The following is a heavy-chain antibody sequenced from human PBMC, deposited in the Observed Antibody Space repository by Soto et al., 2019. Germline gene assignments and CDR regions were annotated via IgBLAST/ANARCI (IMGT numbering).Heavy chain of an antibody. CDR2: IIPIFGTA. CDR3: ARGPLRGYCSGGSCYSLDY. Sequence: QVQLVQSGAEVKKPGSSVKVSCKASGGTFSSYAISWVRQAPGQGLEWMGGIIPIFGTANYAQKFQGRVTITAAESTSTAYMELSSLRSEDTAVYYCARGPLRGYCSGGSCYSLDYWGQGTLVTVSS. D-gene: IGHD2-15*01. J-gene: IGHJ4*02. CDR1: GGTFSSYA. V-gene: IGHV1-69*01.